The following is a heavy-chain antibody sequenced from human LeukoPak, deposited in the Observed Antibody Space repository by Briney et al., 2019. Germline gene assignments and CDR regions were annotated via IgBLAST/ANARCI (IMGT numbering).Heavy chain of an antibody. CDR1: RFTFSDYY. V-gene: IGHV3-11*05. J-gene: IGHJ2*01. CDR2: INTGSTYT. CDR3: TREDNWYFDL. Sequence: KPGGSLRLSCAAYRFTFSDYYMIWIRQAPGKGLEWLSYINTGSTYTNYANSVKGRFTISRDNVKNSLYLQLNSLRAEDTAVYYCTREDNWYFDLWGRGTLVTVSS.